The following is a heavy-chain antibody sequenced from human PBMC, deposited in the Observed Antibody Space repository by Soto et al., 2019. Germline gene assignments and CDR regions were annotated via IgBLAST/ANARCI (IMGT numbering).Heavy chain of an antibody. D-gene: IGHD2-2*01. CDR2: IYYSGST. CDR3: ARRRGGSNIVVVPAAPFDY. J-gene: IGHJ4*02. CDR1: GGSISSSSYY. V-gene: IGHV4-39*01. Sequence: QLQLQESGPGLVKPSETLSLTCTVSGGSISSSSYYWGWIRQPPGKGLEWIGSIYYSGSTYYNPSLKSRVTISVDTSKNQFSLKLSSVTAADTAVYYCARRRGGSNIVVVPAAPFDYWGQGTLVTVSS.